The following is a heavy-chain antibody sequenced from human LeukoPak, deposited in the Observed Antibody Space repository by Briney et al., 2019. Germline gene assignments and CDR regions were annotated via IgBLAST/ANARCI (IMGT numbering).Heavy chain of an antibody. D-gene: IGHD3-10*01. J-gene: IGHJ1*01. CDR1: GYSISSGYY. Sequence: SETLSPTCTVSGYSISSGYYWGWIRQPPGKGLEWIGNIHHTGSTCYNPSLKSRVTISVDTSKNQFSLKLSSVTAADTAVYYCARYFGSGSYPEYFQHWGQGTLVTVSS. CDR3: ARYFGSGSYPEYFQH. V-gene: IGHV4-38-2*02. CDR2: IHHTGST.